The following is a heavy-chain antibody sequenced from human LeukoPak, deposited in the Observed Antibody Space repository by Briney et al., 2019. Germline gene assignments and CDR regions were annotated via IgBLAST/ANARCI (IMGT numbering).Heavy chain of an antibody. J-gene: IGHJ5*02. D-gene: IGHD4-11*01. CDR1: GYTFTSYY. CDR2: INPSGGST. CDR3: ARGPSRFNDYTNWFDP. Sequence: ASVKVSCKASGYTFTSYYMHWVRQPPGRGLEWMGIINPSGGSTSYAQKFQGRVTMTRDMSTSTVYMEVSSLRSEDTAVYYCARGPSRFNDYTNWFDPWGQGTLVTVSS. V-gene: IGHV1-46*01.